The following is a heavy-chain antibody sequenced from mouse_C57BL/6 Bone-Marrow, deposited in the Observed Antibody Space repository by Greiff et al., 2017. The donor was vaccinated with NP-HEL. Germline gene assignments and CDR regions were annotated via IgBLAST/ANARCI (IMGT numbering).Heavy chain of an antibody. D-gene: IGHD1-1*01. Sequence: EVQLQQSGPELVKPGASVKMSCKASGYTFTDYNMHWVKQSHGKSLEWIGYINPNNGGTSYNQKFKGKATLTVNKSSSTAYMELRSLTSEDSAVYYCASPHYYGSIPFDYWGQGTTLTVSS. J-gene: IGHJ2*01. CDR1: GYTFTDYN. CDR3: ASPHYYGSIPFDY. CDR2: INPNNGGT. V-gene: IGHV1-22*01.